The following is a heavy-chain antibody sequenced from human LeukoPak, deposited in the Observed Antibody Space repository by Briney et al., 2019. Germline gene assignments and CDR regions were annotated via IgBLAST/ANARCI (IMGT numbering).Heavy chain of an antibody. J-gene: IGHJ6*03. Sequence: ASVKVSCKASGYTFTGYYMHWVRQAPGQGLEWMGWINPNSGGTNYAQKFQGRVTMTRDTSISTAYMELSRLRSDDTAVYYCARGGPGLLGADYYYYMDVWGKGTTVTISS. CDR3: ARGGPGLLGADYYYYMDV. CDR2: INPNSGGT. D-gene: IGHD3-16*01. V-gene: IGHV1-2*02. CDR1: GYTFTGYY.